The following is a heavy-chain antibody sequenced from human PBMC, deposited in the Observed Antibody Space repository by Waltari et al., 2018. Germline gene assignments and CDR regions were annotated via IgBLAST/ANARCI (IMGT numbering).Heavy chain of an antibody. Sequence: QVQLVQSGAEVKKPGASVKVSCKASGYTFTSYDINWVRQATGQGLEWMGWMNPNSGNTGYAQKFQGRVTITRSTSISTAYMELSSLRSEDTAVYYWARVAITPHDAFDILGQGTMVTVSS. V-gene: IGHV1-8*03. CDR3: ARVAITPHDAFDI. J-gene: IGHJ3*02. D-gene: IGHD3-22*01. CDR1: GYTFTSYD. CDR2: MNPNSGNT.